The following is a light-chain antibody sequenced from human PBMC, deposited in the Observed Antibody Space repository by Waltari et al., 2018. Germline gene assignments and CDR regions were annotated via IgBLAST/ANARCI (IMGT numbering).Light chain of an antibody. V-gene: IGKV1-5*01. CDR2: GGS. Sequence: DIQMTQSPSTLSASIGDRVTITCRASQNINTYLAWYQHKPGKAPKLLIYGGSTLESGVPLRFSGSGSGTEFTLTISSLQPDDFATYYCQRYNSYSNTFGQGTKVEIK. CDR3: QRYNSYSNT. CDR1: QNINTY. J-gene: IGKJ2*01.